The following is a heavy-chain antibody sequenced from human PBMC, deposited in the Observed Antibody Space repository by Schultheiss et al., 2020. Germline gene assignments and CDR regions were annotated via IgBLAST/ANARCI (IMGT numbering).Heavy chain of an antibody. D-gene: IGHD6-6*01. CDR3: ARDRQLGQDYYYYGMDV. V-gene: IGHV3-48*01. Sequence: GGSLRLSCAASGFTFSSYSMNWVRQAPGKGLEWVSYISSSSSTIYYADSVKGRFTISRDNSKNTLYLQMNSLRAEDTAVYYCARDRQLGQDYYYYGMDVWGQGTTVTVS. CDR2: ISSSSSTI. CDR1: GFTFSSYS. J-gene: IGHJ6*02.